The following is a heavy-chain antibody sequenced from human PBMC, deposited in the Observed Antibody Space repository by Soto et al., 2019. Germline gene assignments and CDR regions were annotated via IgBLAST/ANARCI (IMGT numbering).Heavy chain of an antibody. D-gene: IGHD6-13*01. J-gene: IGHJ4*02. CDR3: ARRGIAAYYFDS. V-gene: IGHV3-53*01. Sequence: EVQVVESGGGLLQPGGSLSLSCVASGFTVSSSYMTWVRQTPGKGLEWVSVIYASGSTYYADSVKGRFTISRDVSQNTVYLEMNSLRAEDTAVYYCARRGIAAYYFDSWGQGTLVTVSS. CDR2: IYASGST. CDR1: GFTVSSSY.